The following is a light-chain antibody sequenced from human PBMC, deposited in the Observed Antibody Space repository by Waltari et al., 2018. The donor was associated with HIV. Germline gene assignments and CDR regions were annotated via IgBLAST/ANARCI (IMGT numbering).Light chain of an antibody. CDR2: EVT. J-gene: IGLJ2*01. V-gene: IGLV2-14*01. CDR1: NSDVGGYNF. Sequence: QSALTQPASVSGSPGQSITISCTGTNSDVGGYNFVSWYQQHPGKAPKLLIFEVTNRPSGISSRFSGSKSGNTAAMTISGLQAEDEAYYYCSSYTSTTTIVFGGGTKVTVL. CDR3: SSYTSTTTIV.